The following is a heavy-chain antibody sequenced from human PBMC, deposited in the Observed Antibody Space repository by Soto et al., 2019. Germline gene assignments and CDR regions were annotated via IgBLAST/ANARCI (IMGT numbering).Heavy chain of an antibody. Sequence: GGSLRLSCAASGFTFSNAWMSWVRQAPGKGLEWVGRIKSKTDGGTTDYAAPVKGRFTISRDDSKNTLYLQMNSLKTEDTAVYYCTTPFSRLGTDAFDIWGQGTMVTVSS. D-gene: IGHD7-27*01. CDR1: GFTFSNAW. V-gene: IGHV3-15*01. CDR3: TTPFSRLGTDAFDI. J-gene: IGHJ3*02. CDR2: IKSKTDGGTT.